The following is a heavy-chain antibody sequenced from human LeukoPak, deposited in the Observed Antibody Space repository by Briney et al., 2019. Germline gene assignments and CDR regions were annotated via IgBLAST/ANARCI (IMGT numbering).Heavy chain of an antibody. Sequence: GGSLRLSCAASGFSFSTYGMHWVRQAPGKGLDWVAFIRYDGINKEYVDSVKGRFTVSRDNSKNTVYLHMNSLRAEDTAVYYCARDGYNFACDYWGQGSLVTVSS. CDR3: ARDGYNFACDY. J-gene: IGHJ4*02. V-gene: IGHV3-30*02. CDR2: IRYDGINK. D-gene: IGHD5-24*01. CDR1: GFSFSTYG.